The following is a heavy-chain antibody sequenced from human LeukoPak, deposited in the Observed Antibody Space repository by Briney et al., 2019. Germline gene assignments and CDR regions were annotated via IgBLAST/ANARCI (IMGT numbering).Heavy chain of an antibody. CDR3: ARVRKGFGEFSYYYYYMDV. Sequence: PGGSLRLSCAASGFTFNSYSMNWVRQAPGKGLEWVSSISGSNSYIYYADSMKGRFTISRDNAKNSLYLQMNSLRAEDTAVYYCARVRKGFGEFSYYYYYMDVWGKGTTVTIFS. V-gene: IGHV3-21*01. CDR1: GFTFNSYS. CDR2: ISGSNSYI. D-gene: IGHD3-10*01. J-gene: IGHJ6*03.